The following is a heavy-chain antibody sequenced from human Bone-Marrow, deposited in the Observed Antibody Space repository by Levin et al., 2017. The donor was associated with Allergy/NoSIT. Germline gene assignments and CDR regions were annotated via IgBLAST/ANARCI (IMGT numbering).Heavy chain of an antibody. CDR1: GYTFTSYD. Sequence: GASVKVSCKASGYTFTSYDINWVRQATGQGLEWMGWMNPNSANTGYAQKFQGRVTMTRNTSISTAYMELSSLRSEDTAVYYCARGVSTVVKGGFGYWGQGTLVTVSS. CDR3: ARGVSTVVKGGFGY. J-gene: IGHJ4*02. D-gene: IGHD4-23*01. V-gene: IGHV1-8*01. CDR2: MNPNSANT.